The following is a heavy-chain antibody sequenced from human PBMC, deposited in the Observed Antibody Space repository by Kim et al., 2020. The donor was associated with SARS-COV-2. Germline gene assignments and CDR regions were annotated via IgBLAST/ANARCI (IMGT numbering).Heavy chain of an antibody. V-gene: IGHV3-53*01. J-gene: IGHJ6*03. Sequence: GGSLRLSCEASGFTVNTYYITWVRQGPGKGLEWVSTTFTDASTNYAESVQGRFTVSRHNSENTLYLQMISLRAEDTALYFCARGDDYMDIWGKGTPVTVS. CDR2: TFTDAST. CDR1: GFTVNTYY. CDR3: ARGDDYMDI.